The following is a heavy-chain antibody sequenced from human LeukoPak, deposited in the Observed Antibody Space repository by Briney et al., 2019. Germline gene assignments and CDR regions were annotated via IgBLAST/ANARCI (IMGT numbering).Heavy chain of an antibody. J-gene: IGHJ4*02. Sequence: RSSETLSLTCSVSGGSIGSGRYCWAWIRQPPGKGLEWIGSIYNTWSTSYNPSLKSRVTMSVDTSKNQFSLRLRSVTAADTAVYYCARNITSVIPAGYFDYWGQGTLVTVSS. CDR2: IYNTWST. V-gene: IGHV4-39*01. CDR3: ARNITSVIPAGYFDY. D-gene: IGHD2-2*01. CDR1: GGSIGSGRYC.